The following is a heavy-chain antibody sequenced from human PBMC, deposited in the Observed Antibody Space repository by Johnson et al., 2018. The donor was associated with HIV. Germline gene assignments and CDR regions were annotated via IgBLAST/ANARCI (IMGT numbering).Heavy chain of an antibody. D-gene: IGHD3-3*02. Sequence: VPLVESGGGLVQPGGSLRLSCAASGFTFSSYWMSWVRQAPGKGLEWVANIKQDGSEKYYVDSVKGRFTISRDNAKNSLYLQMNSLRAEDTALYYCAREVPRAFVRAYLDAFDIWGQGTMFTVSS. CDR3: AREVPRAFVRAYLDAFDI. V-gene: IGHV3-7*01. CDR2: IKQDGSEK. CDR1: GFTFSSYW. J-gene: IGHJ3*02.